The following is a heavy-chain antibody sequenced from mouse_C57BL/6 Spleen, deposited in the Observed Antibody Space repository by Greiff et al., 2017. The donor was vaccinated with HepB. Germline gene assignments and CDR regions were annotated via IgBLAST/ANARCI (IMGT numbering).Heavy chain of an antibody. D-gene: IGHD4-1*01. Sequence: EVQLVESGGDLVKPGGSLKLSCAASGFTFSSYGMSWVRQTPDKRLEWVATISSGGSYTYYPDSVKGRFTISRDNAKNTLYLHMSSLKSEDTAMYYCARSANWDPYYFDDWGQGTTLTVSS. CDR1: GFTFSSYG. V-gene: IGHV5-6*01. CDR2: ISSGGSYT. J-gene: IGHJ2*01. CDR3: ARSANWDPYYFDD.